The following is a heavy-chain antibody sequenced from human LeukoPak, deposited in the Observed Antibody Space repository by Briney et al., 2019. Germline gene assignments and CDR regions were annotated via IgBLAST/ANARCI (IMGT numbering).Heavy chain of an antibody. CDR2: IKQDGSDK. CDR1: GFTFSDYW. J-gene: IGHJ4*02. D-gene: IGHD1-26*01. Sequence: GGSLRLSCAASGFTFSDYWMTWVRQAPGKGLEWVANIKQDGSDKKYVDSVKGRFTISRDNAKNSLYLQMDSLRDEDTAVYYCARGGGDYWGQGTLVTVTS. V-gene: IGHV3-7*01. CDR3: ARGGGDY.